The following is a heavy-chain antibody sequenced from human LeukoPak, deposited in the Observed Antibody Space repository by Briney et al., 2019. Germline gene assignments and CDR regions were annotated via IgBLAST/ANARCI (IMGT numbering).Heavy chain of an antibody. V-gene: IGHV3-21*01. J-gene: IGHJ4*02. CDR1: GFTFSSYT. Sequence: PGGSLRLSCAASGFTFSSYTMNWVRQAPGKGLEWVSSIDNDGSYIYYAGSVKGRFTLSRDNAEKSVHLQMISLRAEDTAVYYCATKYSAGWLFDYWGQGTLVTVSS. CDR3: ATKYSAGWLFDY. CDR2: IDNDGSYI. D-gene: IGHD5-12*01.